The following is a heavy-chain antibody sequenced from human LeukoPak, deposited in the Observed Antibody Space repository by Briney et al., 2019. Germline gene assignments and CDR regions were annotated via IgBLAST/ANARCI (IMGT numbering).Heavy chain of an antibody. Sequence: SETLSLTCAVYGGSFSGYYWSWLRQPPGKGLEWIGEINHSGSTNYNPSLTSRVTISVDTSKNQFSLKLSSVTAADTAVYYCARGIPRGHYYDSSGYRFDYWGQGTLVTVSS. CDR2: INHSGST. D-gene: IGHD3-22*01. V-gene: IGHV4-34*01. CDR1: GGSFSGYY. J-gene: IGHJ4*02. CDR3: ARGIPRGHYYDSSGYRFDY.